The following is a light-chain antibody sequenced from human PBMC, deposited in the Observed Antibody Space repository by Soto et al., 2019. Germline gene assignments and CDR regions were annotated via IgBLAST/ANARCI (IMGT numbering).Light chain of an antibody. CDR2: GAS. V-gene: IGKV3-15*01. CDR1: QSVSSN. CDR3: QQYNNWPLT. J-gene: IGKJ4*01. Sequence: EIVMTQSPATLSVSPGERATLSCRAGQSVSSNLAWYQQKPGQAPKVLIYGASTRATGIPARFSGSGSGTEFTLTISSLQSEDFAVYYCQQYNNWPLTFGGGTKVEMK.